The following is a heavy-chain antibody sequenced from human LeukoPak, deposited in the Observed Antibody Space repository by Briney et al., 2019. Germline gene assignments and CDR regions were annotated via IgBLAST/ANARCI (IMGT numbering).Heavy chain of an antibody. Sequence: SETLSLTCTVSGGSISSYYWSWIRQPPGKGLEWIGYIYYSGSTNYNPSLKSRVTISVGTSKNQFSPKLSSVTAADTAVYYCARGGSGSYPLFDYWGQGTLVTVSS. CDR1: GGSISSYY. D-gene: IGHD1-26*01. CDR2: IYYSGST. J-gene: IGHJ4*02. CDR3: ARGGSGSYPLFDY. V-gene: IGHV4-59*01.